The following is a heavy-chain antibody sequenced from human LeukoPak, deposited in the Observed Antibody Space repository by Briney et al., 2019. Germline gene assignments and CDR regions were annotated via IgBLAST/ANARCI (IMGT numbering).Heavy chain of an antibody. CDR1: GFTSSNYW. D-gene: IGHD5-12*01. J-gene: IGHJ4*02. CDR2: INQDATKE. Sequence: GGSMRLSCVPSGFTSSNYWMTWVRQALEKGLEWVAVINQDATKEYYMDSVKARFTISRDNAKNSVSLQMNSLRAEDTAVYYCVRDGGVSGYDLLDYWGQGTLVTVSS. V-gene: IGHV3-7*01. CDR3: VRDGGVSGYDLLDY.